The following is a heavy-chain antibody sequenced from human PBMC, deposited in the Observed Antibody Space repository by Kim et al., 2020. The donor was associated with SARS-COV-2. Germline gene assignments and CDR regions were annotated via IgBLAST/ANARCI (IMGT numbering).Heavy chain of an antibody. CDR3: ARTHNAGGGTTVTASKAYWFDP. D-gene: IGHD4-17*01. Sequence: SGPTLVNPTQTLTLTCSFSGFSLTTRGMCVSWIRQPPGKALEWLACIDWDNDKYYRKSLKTRLTISKDTSKNQVVLTMTNVDPVDTATYYCARTHNAGGGTTVTASKAYWFDPWGQGTLVTVSS. V-gene: IGHV2-70*11. CDR1: GFSLTTRGMC. J-gene: IGHJ5*02. CDR2: IDWDNDK.